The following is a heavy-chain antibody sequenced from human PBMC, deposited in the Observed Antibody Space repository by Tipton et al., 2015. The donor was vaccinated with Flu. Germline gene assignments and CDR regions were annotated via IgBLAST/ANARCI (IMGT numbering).Heavy chain of an antibody. D-gene: IGHD4-17*01. CDR1: GYTFTSYG. CDR3: ARDYGDHEAPQDSGIDY. J-gene: IGHJ4*02. Sequence: QVQLVQSGAEVRKPGASVKVSCKASGYTFTSYGISWVRQAPGQGLEWMGWIRAYNGNTNYAQKLQGRVTMTTDTSTSTAYMELRSLRSDDTAVYYCARDYGDHEAPQDSGIDYWGQGTLVTVSS. CDR2: IRAYNGNT. V-gene: IGHV1-18*01.